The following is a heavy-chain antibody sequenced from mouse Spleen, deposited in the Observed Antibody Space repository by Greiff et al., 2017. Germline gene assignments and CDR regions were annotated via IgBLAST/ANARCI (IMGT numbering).Heavy chain of an antibody. CDR1: GYSITSDYA. Sequence: EVQLQQSGPGLVKPSQSLSLTCTVTGYSITSDYAWNWIRQFPGNKLEWMGYISYSGSTSYNPSLKSRISITRDTSKNQFFLQLNSVTTEDTATYYCARSGGYDEPFAYWGQGTLVTVSA. CDR3: ARSGGYDEPFAY. CDR2: ISYSGST. V-gene: IGHV3-2*02. D-gene: IGHD2-2*01. J-gene: IGHJ3*01.